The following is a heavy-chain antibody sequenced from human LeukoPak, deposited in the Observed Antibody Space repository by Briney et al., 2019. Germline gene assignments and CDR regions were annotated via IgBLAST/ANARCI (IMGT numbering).Heavy chain of an antibody. V-gene: IGHV5-10-1*01. D-gene: IGHD5-12*01. CDR3: ARQGGYDSGYFDY. Sequence: GEPLKISCKGSGSRFTSYWISGGRQMPGKGLEWMGRIDPSDSYTNYSPSFQGHVTISADKSISTAYLQWSSLKASDTAMYYCARQGGYDSGYFDYWGQGTLVTVSS. CDR1: GSRFTSYW. CDR2: IDPSDSYT. J-gene: IGHJ4*02.